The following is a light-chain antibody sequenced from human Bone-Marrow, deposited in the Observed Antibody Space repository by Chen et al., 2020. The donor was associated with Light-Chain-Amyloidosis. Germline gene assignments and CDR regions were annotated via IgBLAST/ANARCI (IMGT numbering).Light chain of an antibody. CDR1: SSDVGTYNL. Sequence: QSALTQPASVSGSPGQSITISCTGSSSDVGTYNLVSWYQHHPGKAPKLIIYEAKKRPSGVSNRFSGSMSGYTASLTISGLQAEDEADYYCCSYAGRGKMFGGGTKLTVL. CDR3: CSYAGRGKM. J-gene: IGLJ3*02. CDR2: EAK. V-gene: IGLV2-23*01.